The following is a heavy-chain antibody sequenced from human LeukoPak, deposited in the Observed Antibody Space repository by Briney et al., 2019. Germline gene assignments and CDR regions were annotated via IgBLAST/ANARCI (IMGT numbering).Heavy chain of an antibody. Sequence: GGSLRLSCAASGFTFSDYYMSWIRQAPGKGLEWISYISSSGSTIYYADSVKGRFTISRDNAKNSLYLQMNSLRAEDTAVYYCARLLRFSGVYFDYWGQGTLVTVSS. J-gene: IGHJ4*02. V-gene: IGHV3-11*01. CDR1: GFTFSDYY. CDR2: ISSSGSTI. CDR3: ARLLRFSGVYFDY.